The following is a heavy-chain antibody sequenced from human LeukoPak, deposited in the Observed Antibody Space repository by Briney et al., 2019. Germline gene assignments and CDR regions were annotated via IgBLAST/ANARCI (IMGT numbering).Heavy chain of an antibody. Sequence: GGSLRLSCAASGFTFSSHWMQWVRQVPGKGLVWVSRINSDGSDTNYADSVKGRFTISRDNAKNTVYLQMNSLRVEDTAVYYCARGSHHFDSWGQGTLVTASS. J-gene: IGHJ5*01. V-gene: IGHV3-74*01. CDR1: GFTFSSHW. CDR2: INSDGSDT. CDR3: ARGSHHFDS.